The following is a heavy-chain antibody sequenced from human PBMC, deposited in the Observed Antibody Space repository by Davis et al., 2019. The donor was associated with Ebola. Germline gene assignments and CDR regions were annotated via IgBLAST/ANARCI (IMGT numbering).Heavy chain of an antibody. CDR2: IYPGDSDT. CDR1: GYSFTNYW. CDR3: ARQEALYGSIDN. J-gene: IGHJ4*02. Sequence: GESLKISCEGSGYSFTNYWIGWVRQMPGKGLEWMGMIYPGDSDTKYSPSFQGQVTMSVDRSSSTAYLQWSSLKASDSAMYYCARQEALYGSIDNWGQGTLVTVSS. D-gene: IGHD2/OR15-2a*01. V-gene: IGHV5-51*01.